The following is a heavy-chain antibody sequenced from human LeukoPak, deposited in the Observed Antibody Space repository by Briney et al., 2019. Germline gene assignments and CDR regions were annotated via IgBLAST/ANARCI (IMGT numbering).Heavy chain of an antibody. D-gene: IGHD4-17*01. J-gene: IGHJ4*02. V-gene: IGHV3-48*04. Sequence: GGSLRLSCAASGFTFSSFSMTWVRQAPGKGLEWISYITSSSSSTYYADSVKGRFTISRDNSKNSLYLQMNSLRAEDTALYYCARVIGSYGDSAYWGQGTLVTVSS. CDR1: GFTFSSFS. CDR2: ITSSSSST. CDR3: ARVIGSYGDSAY.